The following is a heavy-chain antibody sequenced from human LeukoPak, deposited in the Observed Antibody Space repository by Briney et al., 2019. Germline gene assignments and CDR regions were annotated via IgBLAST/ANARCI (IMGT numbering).Heavy chain of an antibody. CDR3: VTLGSSAAPSRWDLTS. CDR1: GFTFSDHY. J-gene: IGHJ4*02. V-gene: IGHV3-72*01. D-gene: IGHD3-16*01. CDR2: IRNRANSYST. Sequence: GGSLRLSCAASGFTFSDHYMDWVRQAPGKGLEWVGRIRNRANSYSTEYAASVKGRFTISGDDSKNSLYLQMNSLKTEDKAVYYCVTLGSSAAPSRWDLTSGGQETLVTVS.